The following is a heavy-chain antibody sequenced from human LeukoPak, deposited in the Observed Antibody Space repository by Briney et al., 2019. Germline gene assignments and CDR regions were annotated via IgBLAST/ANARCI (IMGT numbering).Heavy chain of an antibody. Sequence: GESLKISCKGSGYSFTSYWIGWVRQMPGKGLEWMGIIYPGDSDTRYSPSFQGQVTISADKSISTAYLKWSSLKASDTAMYYCARRPEYSSGWYRAPFDYWGQGTLVTVSS. J-gene: IGHJ4*02. CDR3: ARRPEYSSGWYRAPFDY. V-gene: IGHV5-51*01. D-gene: IGHD6-19*01. CDR2: IYPGDSDT. CDR1: GYSFTSYW.